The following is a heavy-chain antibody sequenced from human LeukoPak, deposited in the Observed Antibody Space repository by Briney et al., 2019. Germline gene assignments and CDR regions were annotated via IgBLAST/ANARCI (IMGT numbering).Heavy chain of an antibody. D-gene: IGHD3-16*01. Sequence: GGSLRLSCAASGFTFSSYNMNWVRQAPGKGLEWVSYISDSGSTMYYADSVKGRFTISRDNAKNSLYLQMNSLRAEDTALYYCARGHYSSDYNYDYNFWGQGTLVTVSS. CDR2: ISDSGSTM. CDR1: GFTFSSYN. V-gene: IGHV3-48*04. J-gene: IGHJ4*02. CDR3: ARGHYSSDYNYDYNF.